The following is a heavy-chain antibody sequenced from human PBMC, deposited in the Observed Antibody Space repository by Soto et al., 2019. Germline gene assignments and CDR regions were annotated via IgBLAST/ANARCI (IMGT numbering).Heavy chain of an antibody. CDR1: GGTFSSYT. CDR2: IIPILGIA. D-gene: IGHD2-2*02. Sequence: QVQLVQSGAEVKKPGSSVKVSCKASGGTFSSYTISWVRQAPGQGLEWMGRIIPILGIANYAQKFRGRVTITADKSTSTAYMELSSLRSEDTAVYYCARGLGYCSSTCCYKDAFDIWGQGTMVTVSS. J-gene: IGHJ3*02. CDR3: ARGLGYCSSTCCYKDAFDI. V-gene: IGHV1-69*02.